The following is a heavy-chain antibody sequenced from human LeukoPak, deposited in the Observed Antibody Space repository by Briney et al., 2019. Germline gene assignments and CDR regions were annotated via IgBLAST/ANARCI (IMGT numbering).Heavy chain of an antibody. J-gene: IGHJ4*02. V-gene: IGHV1-18*01. Sequence: ASVKVSCKASGYTFTSYGIHWVRQAPGQGLEWMRWISPYNGDTKYAQKVQGRVTMTTDTSTSTASMELRSLKSDDTALYFCAVRTGYSSAWPFDYWGQGTLVTVSS. D-gene: IGHD6-19*01. CDR3: AVRTGYSSAWPFDY. CDR2: ISPYNGDT. CDR1: GYTFTSYG.